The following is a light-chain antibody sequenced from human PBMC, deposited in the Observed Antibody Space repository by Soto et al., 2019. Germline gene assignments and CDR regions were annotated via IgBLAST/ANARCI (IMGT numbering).Light chain of an antibody. CDR1: QNISSSF. CDR3: QHYGSSWT. CDR2: GSS. V-gene: IGKV3-20*01. J-gene: IGKJ1*01. Sequence: EIVLTQSPGTLSLSPGESATLSCRARQNISSSFLAWYQQKPGQAPRLLIYGSSSRATGIPDRFSGSGSGTDFTLTIIRLEPEDFAVYYCQHYGSSWTFGQGTKVEIK.